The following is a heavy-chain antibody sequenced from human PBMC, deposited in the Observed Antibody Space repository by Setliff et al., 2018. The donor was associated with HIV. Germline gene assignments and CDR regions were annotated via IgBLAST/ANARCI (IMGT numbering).Heavy chain of an antibody. V-gene: IGHV3-30*07. J-gene: IGHJ3*02. CDR2: ISYDGSRI. CDR3: AREVVVVVATTDAFDI. CDR1: GFTFRDFA. Sequence: GGSLRLSCVASGFTFRDFAMHWVRQAPGKGLEWVSVISYDGSRIVYADSVKGRFTISRDNSKNTVYLQMNSLRAEDTAVYYCAREVVVVVATTDAFDIWGQGTMVTVSS. D-gene: IGHD2-15*01.